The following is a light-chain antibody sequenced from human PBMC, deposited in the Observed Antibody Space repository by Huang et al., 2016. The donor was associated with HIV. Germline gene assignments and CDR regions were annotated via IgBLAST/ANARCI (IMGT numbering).Light chain of an antibody. J-gene: IGKJ1*01. CDR2: TAS. Sequence: DIQMTQSPSSLSAFVGDRVTIPCRASQDITNFLNWYRQKPGRAPDLLIYTASSLQSRVSSRFTATGSGTDFTLTISSLQVDDVATYYCQQSYNVPHTFGQGTKVE. CDR1: QDITNF. V-gene: IGKV1-39*01. CDR3: QQSYNVPHT.